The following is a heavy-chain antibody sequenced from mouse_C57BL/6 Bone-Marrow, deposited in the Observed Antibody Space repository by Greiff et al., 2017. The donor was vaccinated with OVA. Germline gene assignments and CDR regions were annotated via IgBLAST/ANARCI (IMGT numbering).Heavy chain of an antibody. CDR3: AKGVWDYYGSSTGYFDV. Sequence: VQLQQSGPELVKPGASVKIPCKASGYTFTDYNMDWVKQSHGKSLEWIGDINPNNGGTIYNQKFKGKATLTVDKSSSTAYMELRSLTSEDTAVYYCAKGVWDYYGSSTGYFDVWGTGTTVTVSS. CDR1: GYTFTDYN. D-gene: IGHD1-1*01. J-gene: IGHJ1*03. CDR2: INPNNGGT. V-gene: IGHV1-18*01.